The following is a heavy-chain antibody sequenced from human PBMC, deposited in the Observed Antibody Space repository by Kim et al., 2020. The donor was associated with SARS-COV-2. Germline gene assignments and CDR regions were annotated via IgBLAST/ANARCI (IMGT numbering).Heavy chain of an antibody. Sequence: ASVKVSCKVSGYTLTELSMHWVRQAPGKGLGWMGGFDPEDGETIYAQKFQGRVTMTEDTSTDTAYMELSSLRSEDTAVYYCATRQQLVRDYGMDVWGQGTTVTVSS. J-gene: IGHJ6*02. CDR1: GYTLTELS. CDR2: FDPEDGET. CDR3: ATRQQLVRDYGMDV. D-gene: IGHD6-13*01. V-gene: IGHV1-24*01.